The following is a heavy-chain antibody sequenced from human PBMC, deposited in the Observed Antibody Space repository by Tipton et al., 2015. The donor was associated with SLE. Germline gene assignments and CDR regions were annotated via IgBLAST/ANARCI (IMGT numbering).Heavy chain of an antibody. CDR2: INQSGST. D-gene: IGHD6-6*01. J-gene: IGHJ4*02. V-gene: IGHV4-34*01. CDR3: ARNLRQLVPNSQNY. CDR1: VGSFSGHH. Sequence: TLSLTCAVYVGSFSGHHWTWIRQPPGKGLEWIGEINQSGSTDYKSSLKSRVTISVDTSKNQFSLKLTSVTAADTAVYYCARNLRQLVPNSQNYWGQGTLVTVSS.